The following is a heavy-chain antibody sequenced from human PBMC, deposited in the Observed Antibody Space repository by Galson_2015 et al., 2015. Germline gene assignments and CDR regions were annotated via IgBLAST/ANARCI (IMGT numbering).Heavy chain of an antibody. CDR1: GFSLSTIGVG. Sequence: PALVKPTQPLTLTCTFSGFSLSTIGVGVGWIRQPPGKALEWLALIYWDDDKSYGPSLRSRLTITKDTSKNHVVLTMTNLDPVGTATYYCAHNPGSSGPDAFDLWGHGTMVTVSS. CDR3: AHNPGSSGPDAFDL. J-gene: IGHJ3*01. CDR2: IYWDDDK. D-gene: IGHD6-19*01. V-gene: IGHV2-5*05.